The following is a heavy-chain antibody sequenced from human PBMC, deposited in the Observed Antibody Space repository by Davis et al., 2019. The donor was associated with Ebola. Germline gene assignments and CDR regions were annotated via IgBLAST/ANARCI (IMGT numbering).Heavy chain of an antibody. J-gene: IGHJ4*02. D-gene: IGHD7-27*01. Sequence: PGGSLRLSCAASGFTFTNYAMSWVRQAPGKGLECVSVITGGGGTTYYADSVKGRFTISRDNSKNMLYLQMNNLRAEDTAVYFCVGTTTSLPAYWGQGTLVTVSS. CDR1: GFTFTNYA. V-gene: IGHV3-23*01. CDR2: ITGGGGTT. CDR3: VGTTTSLPAY.